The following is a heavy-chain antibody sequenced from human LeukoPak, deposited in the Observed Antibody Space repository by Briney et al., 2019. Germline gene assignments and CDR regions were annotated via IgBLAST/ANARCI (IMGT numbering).Heavy chain of an antibody. V-gene: IGHV1-69*06. Sequence: GASVKVSCKASGGTFSSYAISWVRQAPGQGLEWMGKIIPIFGTANYAQKFQGRVTITADKSTSTAYMELSSLRSEDTAVYYCAREVTMIVVSKGAFDNWGQGTMVTVSS. CDR1: GGTFSSYA. J-gene: IGHJ3*02. CDR2: IIPIFGTA. D-gene: IGHD3-22*01. CDR3: AREVTMIVVSKGAFDN.